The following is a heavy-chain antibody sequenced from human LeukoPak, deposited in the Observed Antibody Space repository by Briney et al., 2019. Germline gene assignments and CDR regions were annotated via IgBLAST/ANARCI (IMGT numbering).Heavy chain of an antibody. Sequence: SETLSLTCTVSGGSISSGSYYWSWIRQPPGKGLEWIGYIYYSGSTNYNPSLKSRVTISIDTSKNQLSLKLSSVTAADTAVYYCARDFNYCTGTSCYGGHYWGLGTLVNVSS. J-gene: IGHJ4*02. CDR3: ARDFNYCTGTSCYGGHY. CDR1: GGSISSGSYY. CDR2: IYYSGST. D-gene: IGHD2-8*02. V-gene: IGHV4-61*01.